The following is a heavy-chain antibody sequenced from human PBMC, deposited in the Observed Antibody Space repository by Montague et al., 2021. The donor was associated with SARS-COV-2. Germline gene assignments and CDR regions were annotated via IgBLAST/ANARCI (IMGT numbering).Heavy chain of an antibody. CDR3: TSFAGYEGMDV. Sequence: SLRLSCAASGFTFGDYAMSWFRQAPGKGLEWVGFIRSKAYGGTTGYAASVKGKFTISRDDSKSIAYLQMNSLKTEDTAVYYCTSFAGYEGMDVWGQGTTVTVSS. J-gene: IGHJ6*02. D-gene: IGHD6-13*01. V-gene: IGHV3-49*03. CDR1: GFTFGDYA. CDR2: IRSKAYGGTT.